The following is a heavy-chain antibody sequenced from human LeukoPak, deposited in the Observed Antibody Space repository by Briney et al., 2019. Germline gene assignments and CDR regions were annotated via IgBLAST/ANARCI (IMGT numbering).Heavy chain of an antibody. V-gene: IGHV3-7*01. CDR1: GFTFSSYW. J-gene: IGHJ4*02. CDR3: AREYSIFYYFDY. CDR2: IKEDGSEK. Sequence: PGGSLRLSCAASGFTFSSYWMSWVRQAPGKGLEWVANIKEDGSEKYYVDSVKGRFTISRDNAKNSVYLQMNSLRAEDTAVYYCAREYSIFYYFDYWGQGTLVTVSS. D-gene: IGHD3-3*02.